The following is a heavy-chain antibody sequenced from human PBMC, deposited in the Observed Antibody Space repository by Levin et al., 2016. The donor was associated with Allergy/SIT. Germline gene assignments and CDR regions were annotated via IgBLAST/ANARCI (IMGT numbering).Heavy chain of an antibody. V-gene: IGHV3-23*01. CDR3: AKVPYIDSSDNDAFDI. Sequence: WIRQPPGKGLEWVSAISGSGGSTYYADSVKGRFTISRDNSKNTLYLQMNSLRAEDTAVYYCAKVPYIDSSDNDAFDIWGQGTMVTVSS. D-gene: IGHD3-22*01. CDR2: ISGSGGST. J-gene: IGHJ3*02.